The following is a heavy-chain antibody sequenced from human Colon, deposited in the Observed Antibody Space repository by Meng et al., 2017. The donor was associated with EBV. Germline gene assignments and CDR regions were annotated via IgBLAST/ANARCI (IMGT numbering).Heavy chain of an antibody. CDR2: IYYTGST. V-gene: IGHV4-30-4*01. J-gene: IGHJ4*02. CDR1: GGSINSGDYY. CDR3: ARNYYFDY. Sequence: QGRLQGPGPGLVKPSKTLSLTCTVSGGSINSGDYYWSWIRQPPGKGLEWIGYIYYTGSTYYNPSLKSRVTISMDTSKNQFSLRLSSVTAADTAVYYCARNYYFDYWGQGTLVHRLL.